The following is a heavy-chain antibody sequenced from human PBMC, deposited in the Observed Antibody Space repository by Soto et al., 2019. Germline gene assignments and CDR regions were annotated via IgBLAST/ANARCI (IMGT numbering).Heavy chain of an antibody. Sequence: QVQLVQSGAEVKKPGASVKVSCKASGYTFTSYAMHWVRQAPGQRLEWMGWINAGNGNTKYSQKLQGRVTITRDTSASTAYMELSSLRSEDTAVYYCARYYDRTPYGMDVWGQGTTVTVSS. D-gene: IGHD3-3*01. J-gene: IGHJ6*02. CDR1: GYTFTSYA. CDR3: ARYYDRTPYGMDV. V-gene: IGHV1-3*01. CDR2: INAGNGNT.